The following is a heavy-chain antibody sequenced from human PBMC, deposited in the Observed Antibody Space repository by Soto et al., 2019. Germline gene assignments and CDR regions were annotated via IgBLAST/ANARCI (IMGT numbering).Heavy chain of an antibody. CDR2: IYYSGST. J-gene: IGHJ5*02. CDR1: GGSISSSTYY. Sequence: PSETLSLTCTVSGGSISSSTYYWGWIRQTPGKGLEWIGYIYYSGSTYYNPSLKSRVTISVDTSKNQFSLKLSSVTAADTAVYYCARETSITIFGVVMFDPWGQGTLVTVSS. D-gene: IGHD3-3*01. V-gene: IGHV4-30-4*08. CDR3: ARETSITIFGVVMFDP.